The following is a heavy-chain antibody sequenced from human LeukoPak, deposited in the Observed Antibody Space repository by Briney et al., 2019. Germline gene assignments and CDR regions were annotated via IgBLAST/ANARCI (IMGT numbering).Heavy chain of an antibody. J-gene: IGHJ4*02. CDR1: GYSFTSYW. CDR3: ARQTAEYYFDY. V-gene: IGHV5-51*01. Sequence: GESLKISCKGSGYSFTSYWIGWVRQMPGKGLEWMGIIYPGDSDTRYCPAFQGQVTIAANKSISTAYLQWSSLKASDTAMYYCARQTAEYYFDYWGQGTLVTVSS. CDR2: IYPGDSDT.